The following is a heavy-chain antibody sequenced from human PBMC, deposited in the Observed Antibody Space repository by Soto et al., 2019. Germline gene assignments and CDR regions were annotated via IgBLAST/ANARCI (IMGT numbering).Heavy chain of an antibody. J-gene: IGHJ4*02. Sequence: EVQLVESGGGLIQPGGSLRLSCAASGFTVSSNYMSWVRQAPGKGLEGVSVIYSGGSTYYADSVKGRFTISRDNSKNTLYLQMTSLRAEDTAVYYCASPGASYGYFADYWGQGTLVTVSS. CDR3: ASPGASYGYFADY. CDR2: IYSGGST. CDR1: GFTVSSNY. D-gene: IGHD5-18*01. V-gene: IGHV3-53*01.